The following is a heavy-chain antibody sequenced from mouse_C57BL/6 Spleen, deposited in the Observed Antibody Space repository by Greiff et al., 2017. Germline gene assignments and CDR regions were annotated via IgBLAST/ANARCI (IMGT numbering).Heavy chain of an antibody. D-gene: IGHD1-1*01. Sequence: EVQVVESGGGLVKPGGSLKLSCAASGFTFSSYAMSWVRQTPEKRLEWVATISDGGSYTYYPDNVKGRFTISRDNAKNNLYLQMSHLKSEDTAMYYCARDRAYGSDYGGQGTTLTVSS. CDR1: GFTFSSYA. CDR2: ISDGGSYT. CDR3: ARDRAYGSDY. V-gene: IGHV5-4*01. J-gene: IGHJ2*01.